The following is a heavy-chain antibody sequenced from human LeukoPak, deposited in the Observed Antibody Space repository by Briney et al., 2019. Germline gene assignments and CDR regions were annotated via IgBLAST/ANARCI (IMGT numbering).Heavy chain of an antibody. V-gene: IGHV1-8*03. J-gene: IGHJ5*02. D-gene: IGHD4-23*01. CDR2: MNPNSGNT. CDR3: ARVTTVVERWFDP. CDR1: GYTFTSYD. Sequence: VASVKVSCKASGYTFTSYDINWVRQATGQGLEWTGWMNPNSGNTGYAQKFQGRVTITRNTSISTAYMELSSLRSEDTAVYYCARVTTVVERWFDPWGQGTLVTVSS.